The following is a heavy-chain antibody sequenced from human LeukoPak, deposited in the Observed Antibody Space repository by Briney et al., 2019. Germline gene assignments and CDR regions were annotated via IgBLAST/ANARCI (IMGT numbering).Heavy chain of an antibody. V-gene: IGHV1-2*02. Sequence: ASVKVSCKASGYTFTGYYMHWVRQAPGQGLAWMGRIIPNSGATNYAQNLQGRVTMTRDTSISTAYMELKRLTSDDTAVYYCARQLGATSRDYWGQGTLVTVSS. D-gene: IGHD1-26*01. CDR3: ARQLGATSRDY. CDR2: IIPNSGAT. J-gene: IGHJ4*02. CDR1: GYTFTGYY.